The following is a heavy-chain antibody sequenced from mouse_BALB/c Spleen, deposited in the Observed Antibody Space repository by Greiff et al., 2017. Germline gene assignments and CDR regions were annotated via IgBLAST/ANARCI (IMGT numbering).Heavy chain of an antibody. V-gene: IGHV5-12-1*01. CDR2: ISSGGGST. Sequence: EVMLVESGGGLVKPGGSLKLSCAASGFAFSSYDMSWVRQTPGKRLEWVAYISSGGGSTYYPDTVKGRFTISRDNAKITLYLQMSSLKSEDTAMYYCARKGTYWYLDVWGAGTTVTVSS. J-gene: IGHJ1*01. CDR3: ARKGTYWYLDV. CDR1: GFAFSSYD.